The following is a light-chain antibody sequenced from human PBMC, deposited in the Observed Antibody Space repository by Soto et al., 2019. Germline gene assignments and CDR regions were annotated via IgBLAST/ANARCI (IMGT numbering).Light chain of an antibody. J-gene: IGLJ1*01. CDR2: SNN. V-gene: IGLV1-44*01. CDR3: AAWDDSLNGPNYV. Sequence: SVLTQPPSASGTPGQRVTISCSGSSSNIGSNTVNWYQQLPGTAPKLLIYSNNQRPSGVPDRFSSSKSGTSASLAISGLQSEDEADYYCAAWDDSLNGPNYVFGTGTKLTVL. CDR1: SSNIGSNT.